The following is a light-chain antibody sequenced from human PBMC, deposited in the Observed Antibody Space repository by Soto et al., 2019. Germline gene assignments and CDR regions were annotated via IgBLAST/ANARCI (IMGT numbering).Light chain of an antibody. Sequence: EIVLTQSPGTLSLPPGERAILSCRASQSVSSSYLAWYQQKPGQAPRLVIYGASSRATGIPDRFSGSGSGADFTLTVSRLEPEDFAVYYCHQYGSSPETFGQGTKVDIK. CDR2: GAS. V-gene: IGKV3-20*01. CDR1: QSVSSSY. J-gene: IGKJ1*01. CDR3: HQYGSSPET.